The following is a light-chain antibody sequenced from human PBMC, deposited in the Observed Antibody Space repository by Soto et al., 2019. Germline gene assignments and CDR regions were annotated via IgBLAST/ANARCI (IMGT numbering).Light chain of an antibody. V-gene: IGKV1-5*03. CDR3: QHYNSYSEA. CDR1: QTISSW. Sequence: DIQRTQSPSTLSGSVGDRVTITCRASQTISSWLAWFQQKAGKAPKLLIYEASRLESGVPSRISGSGSGTEFTLTISSLQTDDLATYYCQHYNSYSEAFGQGTKGDIK. J-gene: IGKJ1*01. CDR2: EAS.